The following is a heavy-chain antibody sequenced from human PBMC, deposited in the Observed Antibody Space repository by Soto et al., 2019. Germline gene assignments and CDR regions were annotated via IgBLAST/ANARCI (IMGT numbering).Heavy chain of an antibody. V-gene: IGHV6-1*01. Sequence: SQTLSLTCAISGDSVSSHSAAWNWIRQSPSRGLEWLGRTYYRYKWYNDYAVSVRSRINITPDTPKNEFSLQLNSVTPEDTAVYYCARDLRVVVVITTFYGMDVWGQGTTVTVSS. CDR1: GDSVSSHSAA. CDR3: ARDLRVVVVITTFYGMDV. J-gene: IGHJ6*02. CDR2: TYYRYKWYN. D-gene: IGHD3-22*01.